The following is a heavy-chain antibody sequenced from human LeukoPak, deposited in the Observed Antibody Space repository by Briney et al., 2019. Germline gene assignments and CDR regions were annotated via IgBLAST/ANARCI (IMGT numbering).Heavy chain of an antibody. V-gene: IGHV1-18*01. Sequence: ASVKVSCKASGYTFTSNAISWVRQAPGQGLEWMGWISVYNGNTNYAQKLQGRLTMTTDTSTSTAYMELRSLRSDDTAIYYCARDPCSSTSCYSWYFDLWGRGTLVTVSS. CDR2: ISVYNGNT. D-gene: IGHD2-2*01. CDR3: ARDPCSSTSCYSWYFDL. J-gene: IGHJ2*01. CDR1: GYTFTSNA.